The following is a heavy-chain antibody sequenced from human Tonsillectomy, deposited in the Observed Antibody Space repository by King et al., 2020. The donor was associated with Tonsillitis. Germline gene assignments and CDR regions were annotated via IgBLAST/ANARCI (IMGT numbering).Heavy chain of an antibody. CDR2: IYYSGST. CDR1: GGSISSSNYY. CDR3: ARRRWGAFDI. Sequence: QLQESGPGLVKPSETLSLTCTVSGGSISSSNYYWGWIRQPPGKGLEWIGSIYYSGSTYYNPSLKSRVTISVDTSKNQFSLKLSSVTAADTAVYYCARRRWGAFDIWGQGTMVSVSS. J-gene: IGHJ3*02. V-gene: IGHV4-39*01. D-gene: IGHD7-27*01.